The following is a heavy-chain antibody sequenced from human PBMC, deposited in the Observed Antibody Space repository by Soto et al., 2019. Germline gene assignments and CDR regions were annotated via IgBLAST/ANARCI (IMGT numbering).Heavy chain of an antibody. D-gene: IGHD6-13*01. CDR2: ISGSGGST. J-gene: IGHJ6*02. CDR1: GFTFSSYA. V-gene: IGHV3-23*01. Sequence: HPGGSLRLSCAASGFTFSSYAMSWVRQAPGKGLEWVSAISGSGGSTYYADSVKGRFTISRDNSKNTLYLQMNSLRAEDTAVYYCATAFPSIAAAGTPDGHYHYYGMDVWGQGTTVTVSS. CDR3: ATAFPSIAAAGTPDGHYHYYGMDV.